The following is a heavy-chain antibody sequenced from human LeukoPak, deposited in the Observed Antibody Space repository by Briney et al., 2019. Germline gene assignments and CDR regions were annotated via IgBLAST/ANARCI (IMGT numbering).Heavy chain of an antibody. CDR1: GLTFSSYW. CDR2: INQDGSQK. CDR3: ASHSGYYFYFDY. V-gene: IGHV3-7*01. Sequence: GGSLRLSCAAPGLTFSSYWLSWVGQAQGKGLESVANINQDGSQKYYVDSVKGRFTISRDNAKNSLYLQMNSLRAEDTAVYYCASHSGYYFYFDYWGQGTLVTVSS. D-gene: IGHD3-22*01. J-gene: IGHJ4*02.